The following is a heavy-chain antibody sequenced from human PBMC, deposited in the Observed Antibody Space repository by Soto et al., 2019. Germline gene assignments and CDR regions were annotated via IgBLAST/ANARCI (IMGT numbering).Heavy chain of an antibody. J-gene: IGHJ4*02. CDR1: GGSISSSSYY. CDR3: ARAGDSSGYYPFDY. Sequence: QLQLQESGPGLVKPSETLSLTCTVSGGSISSSSYYWGWIRQPPGKGLEWIGSIYYSGSTYYNPSLKSRVTISVDTSKNQFSLKLSSVTAADTAVYYCARAGDSSGYYPFDYWGQGTLVTVSS. CDR2: IYYSGST. D-gene: IGHD3-22*01. V-gene: IGHV4-39*01.